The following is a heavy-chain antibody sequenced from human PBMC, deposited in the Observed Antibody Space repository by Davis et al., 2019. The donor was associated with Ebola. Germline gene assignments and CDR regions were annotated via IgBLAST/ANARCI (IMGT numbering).Heavy chain of an antibody. V-gene: IGHV3-30*18. J-gene: IGHJ4*02. D-gene: IGHD3-16*01. CDR3: AKARLYVPGTQHYFDS. Sequence: GESLKISCAASGFSFSSNAMHWVRQAPGKGLEWLALISYDGSQKHYGDSTQGRFTVSRDNSKNTVDLQMNSLRPDDTAVYFCAKARLYVPGTQHYFDSWGQGTLVTVSS. CDR2: ISYDGSQK. CDR1: GFSFSSNA.